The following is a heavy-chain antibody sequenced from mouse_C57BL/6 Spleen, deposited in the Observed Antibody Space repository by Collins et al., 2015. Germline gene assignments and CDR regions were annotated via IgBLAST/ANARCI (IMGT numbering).Heavy chain of an antibody. J-gene: IGHJ1*03. V-gene: IGHV1-82*01. CDR1: GYAFSSSW. CDR3: AGWYFDV. CDR2: IYPGDGDT. Sequence: QVQLQQSGPELVKPGASVKISCKASGYAFSSSWMNWVKQRPGKGLEWIGRIYPGDGDTNYNGKFKGKATLTADKSSSTAYMQLSSLTSEDSAVYFCAGWYFDVWGTGTTVTVSS.